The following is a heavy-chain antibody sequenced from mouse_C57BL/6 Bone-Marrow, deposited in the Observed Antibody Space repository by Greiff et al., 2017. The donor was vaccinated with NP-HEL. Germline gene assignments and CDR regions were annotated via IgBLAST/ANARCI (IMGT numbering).Heavy chain of an antibody. V-gene: IGHV1-53*01. D-gene: IGHD1-1*01. CDR2: INPSNGGT. J-gene: IGHJ2*01. CDR1: GYTFTSYW. CDR3: ARPKVPTVEDYFDY. Sequence: VKLQQPGTELVKPGASVKLSCKASGYTFTSYWMHWVKQRPGQGLEWIGNINPSNGGTNYNEKFKSKATLTVDKSSSTAYMQLSSLTSEDSAVYYCARPKVPTVEDYFDYWGQGTTLTVSS.